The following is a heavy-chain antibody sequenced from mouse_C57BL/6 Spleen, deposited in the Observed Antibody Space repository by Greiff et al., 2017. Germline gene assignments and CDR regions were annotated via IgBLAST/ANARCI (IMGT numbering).Heavy chain of an antibody. D-gene: IGHD4-1*02. CDR3: ATNWDGAY. V-gene: IGHV1-81*01. CDR1: GYTFTSYG. Sequence: VQLVESGAELARPGASVKLSCKASGYTFTSYGISWVKQRTGQGLEWIGEIYPRSGNTYYNEKFKGKATLTADKSSSTAYMELRSLTSEDSAVYFCATNWDGAYWGQGTLVTVSA. J-gene: IGHJ3*01. CDR2: IYPRSGNT.